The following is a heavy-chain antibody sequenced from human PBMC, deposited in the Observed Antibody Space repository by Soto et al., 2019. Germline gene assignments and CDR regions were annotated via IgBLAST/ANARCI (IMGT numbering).Heavy chain of an antibody. V-gene: IGHV3-23*01. D-gene: IGHD2-2*01. Sequence: PGGSLRLSCAASGFTFSSSTMSWVRQAPGKGLEWVSAISGSGGTTYYADSVKGRFTISRDNSKNTLYLQMNSLRAEDTAVYYCAKPPHGYQLAFDYWGQGTLVTVSS. CDR3: AKPPHGYQLAFDY. J-gene: IGHJ4*02. CDR1: GFTFSSST. CDR2: ISGSGGTT.